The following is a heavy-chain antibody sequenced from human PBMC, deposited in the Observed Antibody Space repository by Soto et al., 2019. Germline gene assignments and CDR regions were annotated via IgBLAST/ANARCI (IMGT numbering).Heavy chain of an antibody. Sequence: QVQLVQSGAEVKKPGASVKVSCKASGYTFTSYGISWVRQAPGQGLEWMGWISAYNGNTNYAQKLQGRVTMTTVTSTSTAFMELRSLRSDDTAVYYCARAWNYDILTGYYPPLYYYYYGMDVWGQGTTVTVSS. CDR3: ARAWNYDILTGYYPPLYYYYYGMDV. CDR1: GYTFTSYG. D-gene: IGHD3-9*01. CDR2: ISAYNGNT. V-gene: IGHV1-18*04. J-gene: IGHJ6*02.